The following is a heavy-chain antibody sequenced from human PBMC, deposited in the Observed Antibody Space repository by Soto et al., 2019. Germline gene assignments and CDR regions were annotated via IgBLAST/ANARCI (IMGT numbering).Heavy chain of an antibody. CDR2: ISGSGGST. CDR3: AKGSTAAGTYYYYSGMDV. J-gene: IGHJ6*02. V-gene: IGHV3-23*01. CDR1: GFTFSSYA. D-gene: IGHD6-13*01. Sequence: EVQLLESGGGLVQPGGSLRLSCAASGFTFSSYAMSWVRQAPGKGLEWVSAISGSGGSTYYADSVKGRFTISRDNSKNTLYLQMNSLRAEDTAVYYCAKGSTAAGTYYYYSGMDVWGQGTTVTVSS.